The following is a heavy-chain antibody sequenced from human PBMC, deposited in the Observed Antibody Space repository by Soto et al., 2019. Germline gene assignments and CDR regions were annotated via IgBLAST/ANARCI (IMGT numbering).Heavy chain of an antibody. D-gene: IGHD1-26*01. J-gene: IGHJ3*01. CDR3: ARRWGDAFDF. V-gene: IGHV4-61*08. CDR2: IYYSGST. CDR1: GGSISRGGYY. Sequence: SETLSLTCTVSGGSISRGGYYWSWIRQHPGRGLEWIGYIYYSGSTNYNPSLKSRVTISVDTSKNQFSLKLSSVTAADTAVYYCARRWGDAFDFWGQGTMVTVSS.